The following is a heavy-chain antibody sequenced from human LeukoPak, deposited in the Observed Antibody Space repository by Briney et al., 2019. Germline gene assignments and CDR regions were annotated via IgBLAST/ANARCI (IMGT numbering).Heavy chain of an antibody. V-gene: IGHV4-59*11. CDR2: IYYSRST. J-gene: IGHJ4*02. CDR3: AKDRRTTREFES. Sequence: SETLSLTCTVSGGSISAHYWSWMRQSPGKGLEWIGFIYYSRSTDYNPSLESRVSISVDTSKNQFSLKLRSVTAADTAVYYCAKDRRTTREFESWGQGTLVTVSS. D-gene: IGHD1-1*01. CDR1: GGSISAHY.